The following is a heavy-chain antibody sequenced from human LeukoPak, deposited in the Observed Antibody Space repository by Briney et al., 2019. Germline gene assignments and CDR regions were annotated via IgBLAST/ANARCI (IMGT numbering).Heavy chain of an antibody. Sequence: GGSLRLSCAASGFTFSSYEMNWVRQAPGKGLEWVSYIGGSGSPIYYADSVKGRFTISRDNAKNSLYLQMNSLRAEDTAVYYSARGTFYFDYWCQGTLVTVSS. CDR1: GFTFSSYE. D-gene: IGHD2/OR15-2a*01. CDR3: ARGTFYFDY. CDR2: IGGSGSPI. J-gene: IGHJ4*02. V-gene: IGHV3-48*03.